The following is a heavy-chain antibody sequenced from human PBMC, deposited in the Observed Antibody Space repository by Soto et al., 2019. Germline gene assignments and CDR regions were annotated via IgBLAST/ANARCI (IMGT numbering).Heavy chain of an antibody. CDR3: ARELFSTTFGWFDP. D-gene: IGHD2-2*01. V-gene: IGHV4-59*01. CDR1: GGSISSYY. Sequence: SETLSLTCTVSGGSISSYYWSWIRQPPGKGLEWIGYIYYSGSTNYNHSLRSRVTISVDTSKNQFSLKLSSVTAADTAVYYCARELFSTTFGWFDPWGQGTLVTVSS. J-gene: IGHJ5*02. CDR2: IYYSGST.